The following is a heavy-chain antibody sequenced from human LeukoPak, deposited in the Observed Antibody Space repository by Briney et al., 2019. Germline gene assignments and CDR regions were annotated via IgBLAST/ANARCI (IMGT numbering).Heavy chain of an antibody. CDR2: ISSSGGST. D-gene: IGHD3-3*01. Sequence: GGSLRLSCAASGFTFSSSAMSWVRQVPGKGLEWVSGISSSGGSTNYADSVKGRFTISRDNSKNTLYLQMNSLRAEDTAVYYCAKLSQDSGLGYDFWSGYYADYYYYGMDVWGQGTTVTVSS. J-gene: IGHJ6*02. V-gene: IGHV3-23*01. CDR1: GFTFSSSA. CDR3: AKLSQDSGLGYDFWSGYYADYYYYGMDV.